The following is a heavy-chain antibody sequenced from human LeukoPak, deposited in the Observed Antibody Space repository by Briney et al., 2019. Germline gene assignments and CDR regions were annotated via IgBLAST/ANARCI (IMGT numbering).Heavy chain of an antibody. CDR3: ARAERTDCSSTSCYTEGNFYAH. V-gene: IGHV4-61*02. J-gene: IGHJ4*02. Sequence: PSETLSLTCTVSGGSISSGSYYWSWIRQPAGKGLEWIGRIYTSGSTNYNPSLKSRVTISVDTSKNQFSLKLSSVTAADTAVYYCARAERTDCSSTSCYTEGNFYAHWGQGTLVTVSS. D-gene: IGHD2-2*02. CDR2: IYTSGST. CDR1: GGSISSGSYY.